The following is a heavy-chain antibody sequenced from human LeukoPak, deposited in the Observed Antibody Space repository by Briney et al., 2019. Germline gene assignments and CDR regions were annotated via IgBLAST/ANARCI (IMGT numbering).Heavy chain of an antibody. CDR3: AKDGGLWVSAHWGDS. D-gene: IGHD7-27*01. CDR1: GFTFSSYA. Sequence: PGGSLRLSCAASGFTFSSYAMSWVRQAPGKGLEWVSAISGSGGSTYYAASVKGRFTISRDNSKNTLYQQMNSLRAEDTAVYYWAKDGGLWVSAHWGDSWGRGTLVTVSS. J-gene: IGHJ4*02. V-gene: IGHV3-23*01. CDR2: ISGSGGST.